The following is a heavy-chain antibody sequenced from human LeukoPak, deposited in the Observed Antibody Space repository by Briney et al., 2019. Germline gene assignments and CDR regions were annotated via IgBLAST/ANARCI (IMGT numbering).Heavy chain of an antibody. Sequence: GGSLRLSCVVPGLTVSNAWMSWVRQTPGKGPEWVGRIKSKSDGGTTDYAAPAKGRFTISTDESKNTLYLQMSSLKTEDTAVYYCTTLTTRLWFGELPWSYWGQGTLVTVSS. CDR1: GLTVSNAW. V-gene: IGHV3-15*01. CDR2: IKSKSDGGTT. CDR3: TTLTTRLWFGELPWSY. J-gene: IGHJ4*02. D-gene: IGHD3-10*01.